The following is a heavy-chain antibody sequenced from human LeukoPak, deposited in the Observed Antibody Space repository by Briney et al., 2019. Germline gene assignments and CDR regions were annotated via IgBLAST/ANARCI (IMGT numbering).Heavy chain of an antibody. Sequence: GGSLRLSCAASGFTFSSYSMNWVRQAPGKGLEWLTVISYNGSHQCYSDSVRGRFTISRDNSRNSVFLQINRLRPEDTAVYYCATSIRRITISSWGQGTLVTVSS. CDR3: ATSIRRITISS. J-gene: IGHJ4*02. D-gene: IGHD3-3*01. CDR1: GFTFSSYS. CDR2: ISYNGSHQ. V-gene: IGHV3-30*03.